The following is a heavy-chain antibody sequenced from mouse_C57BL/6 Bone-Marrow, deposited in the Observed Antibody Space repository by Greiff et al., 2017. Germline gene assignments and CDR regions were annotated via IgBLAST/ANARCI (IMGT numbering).Heavy chain of an antibody. CDR1: GYTFTSYW. J-gene: IGHJ3*01. CDR3: TRRSIYYGNPWFAY. CDR2: IYPGKSDT. D-gene: IGHD2-1*01. Sequence: EVQLQQSGTVLARPGASVKMSCKTSGYTFTSYWMHWVKQRPGPGLEWIGAIYPGKSDTSYNQKFKGKAKLTAVTSASTAYMELSSLTNEDSAVYYCTRRSIYYGNPWFAYWGQGTLVTVSA. V-gene: IGHV1-5*01.